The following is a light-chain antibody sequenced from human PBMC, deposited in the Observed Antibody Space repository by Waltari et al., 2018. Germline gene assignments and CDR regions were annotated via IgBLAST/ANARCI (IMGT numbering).Light chain of an antibody. Sequence: EIVMTQTPLSLSVTPGQPASMSCKSSRSLLHSSGKTYLYWLLQRPGQPPQLLIYEVSNRFSGVPDRFSGSGSATDFTLRISRVEAEDVGVYYCMQSIHLPRTFGQGTKVEIK. J-gene: IGKJ1*01. CDR1: RSLLHSSGKTY. CDR2: EVS. V-gene: IGKV2D-29*01. CDR3: MQSIHLPRT.